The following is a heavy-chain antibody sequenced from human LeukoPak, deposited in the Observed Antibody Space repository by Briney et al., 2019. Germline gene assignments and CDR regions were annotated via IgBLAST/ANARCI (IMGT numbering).Heavy chain of an antibody. CDR2: ISAYNGNT. CDR3: ARVSVVPAARYNWFDP. CDR1: GYTFTSYG. D-gene: IGHD2-2*01. Sequence: ASVKVSCKASGYTFTSYGISWVRQAPGQGLEWMGWISAYNGNTNYAQKLQGRVTMTTDTSTSTAYMELRSLRSDDTAVYYCARVSVVPAARYNWFDPWGQGTLATVSS. V-gene: IGHV1-18*01. J-gene: IGHJ5*02.